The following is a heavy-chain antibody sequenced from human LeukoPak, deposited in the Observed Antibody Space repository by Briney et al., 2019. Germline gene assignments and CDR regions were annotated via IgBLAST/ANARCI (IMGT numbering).Heavy chain of an antibody. CDR2: IYYSGST. V-gene: IGHV4-39*01. CDR3: ASTKLGYSSGWH. J-gene: IGHJ4*02. CDR1: GGSISSSYS. Sequence: SETLSLTCTVSGGSISSSYSWGWIRQPPGKGLEWIGNIYYSGSTYYNSSLKSRVTISVDTSKNQFSLKLSSVTASDTAIYYCASTKLGYSSGWHWGQGTLVTVSS. D-gene: IGHD6-19*01.